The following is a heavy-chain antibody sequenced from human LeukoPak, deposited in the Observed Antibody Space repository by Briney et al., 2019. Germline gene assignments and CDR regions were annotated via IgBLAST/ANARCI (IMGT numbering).Heavy chain of an antibody. CDR2: ISQSGST. CDR3: ARAYYSTSWYGV. CDR1: GGSFSGYY. J-gene: IGHJ4*03. V-gene: IGHV4-34*01. D-gene: IGHD2-2*01. Sequence: TSETLSLTCAVYGGSFSGYYWSWIRQPPGKGLEWIGEISQSGSTNYNPSLKSRVTILLDTSKNHFSVRLSSVTAADTAVYYCARAYYSTSWYGVWGQGTLVTVSS.